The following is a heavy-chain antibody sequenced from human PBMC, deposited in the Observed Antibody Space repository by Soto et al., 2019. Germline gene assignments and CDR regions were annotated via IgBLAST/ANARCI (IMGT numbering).Heavy chain of an antibody. V-gene: IGHV3-7*01. J-gene: IGHJ6*02. D-gene: IGHD1-20*01. CDR2: IKPDGSEQ. CDR1: EFTFDKYY. CDR3: ARGNWNYYYGFDV. Sequence: GGSLRLSCAASEFTFDKYYMTWVRQAPGKGPEWVANIKPDGSEQYYVDSVKGRFTITRDNANNSLYLQMNSLRAEDTAVYFCARGNWNYYYGFDVWGQGTTVTVSS.